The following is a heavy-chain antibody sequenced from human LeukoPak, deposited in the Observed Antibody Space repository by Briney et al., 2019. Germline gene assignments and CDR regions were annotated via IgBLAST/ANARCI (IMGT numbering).Heavy chain of an antibody. CDR3: ARQGGGDFDY. CDR1: GGSISRYY. V-gene: IGHV4-59*08. J-gene: IGHJ4*02. Sequence: SETLSLTCTVSGGSISRYYWSWIRQPPGKGLEWIGYIYYSGSTNYNPSLKSRVTISVDTSKNQFSLKLSSVTAADTAVYYCARQGGGDFDYWGQGTLVTVSS. CDR2: IYYSGST. D-gene: IGHD3-10*01.